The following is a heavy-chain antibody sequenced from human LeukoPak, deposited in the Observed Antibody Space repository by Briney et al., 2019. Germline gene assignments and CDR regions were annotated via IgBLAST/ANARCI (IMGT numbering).Heavy chain of an antibody. CDR1: GFTFSTYW. V-gene: IGHV3-7*03. D-gene: IGHD5-24*01. Sequence: PGGSLRLSCAASGFTFSTYWMNWVRQAPGKGLEWVANIKQDGSEKYYVDSVKGRFTISRDNAKNSLYLQMNSLRAEDTAVYYCARDSEDGSDDWGQGTLVTVYS. CDR2: IKQDGSEK. CDR3: ARDSEDGSDD. J-gene: IGHJ4*02.